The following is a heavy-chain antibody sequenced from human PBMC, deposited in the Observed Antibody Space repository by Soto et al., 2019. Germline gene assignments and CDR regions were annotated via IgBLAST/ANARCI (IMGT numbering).Heavy chain of an antibody. CDR3: TTGYCSGGSCYFGGGYYYYYGMDV. CDR2: IKSKTDGGTT. D-gene: IGHD2-15*01. V-gene: IGHV3-15*01. CDR1: GFTFSNAW. Sequence: EVQLVESGGGLVKPGGSLRLSCAASGFTFSNAWMSWVRQAPGKGLEWVGRIKSKTDGGTTDYAAPVKGRFTISRDDSKNTLYLQMNSLKTEDTAVYYCTTGYCSGGSCYFGGGYYYYYGMDVWGQGTMVTVSS. J-gene: IGHJ6*02.